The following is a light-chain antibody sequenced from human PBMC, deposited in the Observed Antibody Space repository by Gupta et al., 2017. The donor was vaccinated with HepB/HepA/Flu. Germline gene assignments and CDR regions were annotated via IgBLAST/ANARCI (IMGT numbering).Light chain of an antibody. J-gene: IGKJ1*01. V-gene: IGKV3-15*01. CDR1: QSVSSN. CDR3: QQYNNWPGT. CDR2: GAS. Sequence: EIVMTQSPATLSVSPGERATLSCRASQSVSSNVGWYQKKPGHATRLIIYGASTRTTGIPTRFSGSGCGTEFTLTISSLQSEDFAVYYCQQYNNWPGTFGQGTKVEIK.